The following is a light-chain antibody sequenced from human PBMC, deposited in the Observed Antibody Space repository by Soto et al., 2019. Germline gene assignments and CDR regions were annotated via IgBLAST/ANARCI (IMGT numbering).Light chain of an antibody. CDR1: QSVSSN. CDR2: GAS. CDR3: QQYNNLPPLPT. Sequence: EIVMTQSPATLSVSPGERATLTCRASQSVSSNLAWYQQKPGQAPRLLIYGASTRATGIPARFSGSGSGTEFTLTISSLQSEDFAVYYCQQYNNLPPLPTFGGGTKVEIK. V-gene: IGKV3-15*01. J-gene: IGKJ4*01.